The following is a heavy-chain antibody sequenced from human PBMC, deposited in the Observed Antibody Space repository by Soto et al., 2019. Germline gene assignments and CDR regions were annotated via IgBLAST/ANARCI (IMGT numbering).Heavy chain of an antibody. CDR2: ISYDGSNK. Sequence: GGSLRLSCAASGFTFSSYGMHWVRQAPGKGLEWVAVISYDGSNKYYADSVKGRFTISRDNSKNTLYLQMNSLRAEDTAVYYCAKGEGDWLVGYYYYGMDVWGQGTTVTVSS. D-gene: IGHD6-19*01. CDR1: GFTFSSYG. CDR3: AKGEGDWLVGYYYYGMDV. J-gene: IGHJ6*02. V-gene: IGHV3-30*18.